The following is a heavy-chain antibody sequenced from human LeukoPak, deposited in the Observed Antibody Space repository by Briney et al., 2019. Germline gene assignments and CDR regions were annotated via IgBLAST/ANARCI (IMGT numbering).Heavy chain of an antibody. CDR1: GASISGYY. V-gene: IGHV4-59*01. Sequence: SETLPLTCSVSGASISGYYWTWIRQPPGKGLEWIGYIFYSGRTNYTPSLKSRVTISIVTSKNQFSLKLRSVTAADTAVYYCAREALGTSDFDYWGQGTLVTVSS. CDR2: IFYSGRT. J-gene: IGHJ4*02. CDR3: AREALGTSDFDY. D-gene: IGHD7-27*01.